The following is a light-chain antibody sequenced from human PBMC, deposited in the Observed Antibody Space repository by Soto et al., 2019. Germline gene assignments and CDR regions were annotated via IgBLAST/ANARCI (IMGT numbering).Light chain of an antibody. Sequence: DLPMTQSPSTLSASVGDRVTITCRASQSIANKLAWYQQKPGKAPKLLIYDASSLESGVPSMFSGSGSGTEFTLTISSLRPDDFAIYYCQQYHNYWTFGQGTKVEIK. CDR3: QQYHNYWT. CDR2: DAS. CDR1: QSIANK. V-gene: IGKV1-5*01. J-gene: IGKJ1*01.